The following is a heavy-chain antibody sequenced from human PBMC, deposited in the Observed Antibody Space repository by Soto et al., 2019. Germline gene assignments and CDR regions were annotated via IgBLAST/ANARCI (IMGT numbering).Heavy chain of an antibody. J-gene: IGHJ4*02. V-gene: IGHV4-39*01. CDR1: GGSISSSSYY. Sequence: QLQLQESGPGLVKPSETLSLTCTVSGGSISSSSYYWGWIRQPPGKGLEWIGSIYYSGSTYYNPSLTSRVTISVDTSKNQFSLKLSSVTAADTAVYYCARQYLYDILTGRLPYYFDYWGQGTLVTVSS. CDR3: ARQYLYDILTGRLPYYFDY. D-gene: IGHD3-9*01. CDR2: IYYSGST.